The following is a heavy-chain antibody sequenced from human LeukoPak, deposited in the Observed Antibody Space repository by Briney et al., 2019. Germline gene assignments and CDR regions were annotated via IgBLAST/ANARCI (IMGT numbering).Heavy chain of an antibody. Sequence: GGSLRLSCAASGFTFDDYAMHWVRQAPGKGLEWVSGISWNSGSIGYADSVKGRFTISRDNAKNSLYQQMNSLRAEDTALYYCAKDFNRYCSSTSCFDFDYWGQGTLVTVSS. CDR3: AKDFNRYCSSTSCFDFDY. D-gene: IGHD2-2*01. J-gene: IGHJ4*02. CDR2: ISWNSGSI. V-gene: IGHV3-9*01. CDR1: GFTFDDYA.